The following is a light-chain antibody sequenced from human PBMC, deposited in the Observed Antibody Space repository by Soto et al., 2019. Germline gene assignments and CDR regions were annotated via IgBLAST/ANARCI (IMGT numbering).Light chain of an antibody. Sequence: EIVMTQSPATLSVSPGERATLSCRVSQSVSSNVAWYQQKSGQAPRLLIYGASTRATGIPARFSGSGSGTEFTLTISSLQSEDFAVYYCQQYNNWPPDTFGQGTKVDIK. CDR2: GAS. CDR3: QQYNNWPPDT. V-gene: IGKV3-15*01. J-gene: IGKJ2*01. CDR1: QSVSSN.